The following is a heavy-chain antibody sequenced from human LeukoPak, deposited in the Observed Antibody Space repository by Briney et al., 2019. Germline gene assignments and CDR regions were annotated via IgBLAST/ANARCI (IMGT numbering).Heavy chain of an antibody. CDR2: ISAYNGNT. J-gene: IGHJ3*02. CDR1: GYTFTSYG. V-gene: IGHV1-18*01. CDR3: ASYLYDFWSGYPRNDAFDI. D-gene: IGHD3-3*01. Sequence: ASVKVSCKASGYTFTSYGISWVRQAPGQGLEWMGWISAYNGNTNYAQKLQGRVTMTTDTSTSTAYMELRSLRSDDTAVYYCASYLYDFWSGYPRNDAFDIWGQGTMVTVSS.